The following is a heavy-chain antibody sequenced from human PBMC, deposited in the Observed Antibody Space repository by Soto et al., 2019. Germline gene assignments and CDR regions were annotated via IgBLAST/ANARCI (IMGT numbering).Heavy chain of an antibody. CDR2: MNPSSGNA. CDR1: GYTFTSFD. Sequence: GASVKVSCKASGYTFTSFDINWVRQATGQGLEWMGWMNPSSGNAGSAQNFQGRVTMTSNTATSTAYMELSSLRSEDTAVYYCARGPLRGTYEISGYNFQYWGEGTLVTVSS. CDR3: ARGPLRGTYEISGYNFQY. D-gene: IGHD3-22*01. V-gene: IGHV1-8*01. J-gene: IGHJ1*01.